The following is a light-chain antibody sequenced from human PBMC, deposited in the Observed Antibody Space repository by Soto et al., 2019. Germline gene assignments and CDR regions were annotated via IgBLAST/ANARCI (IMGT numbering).Light chain of an antibody. J-gene: IGKJ2*01. Sequence: EVVLTQSPGTLSLSPGERATLSCRASQSVTTTYLAWYQQKPGQAPRLLIYGASSRATGIPDRFSGSGSGTDFTLTISRLEPEDFAVYYCQQYDSPLYTFGQGTKREIK. CDR2: GAS. CDR3: QQYDSPLYT. CDR1: QSVTTTY. V-gene: IGKV3-20*01.